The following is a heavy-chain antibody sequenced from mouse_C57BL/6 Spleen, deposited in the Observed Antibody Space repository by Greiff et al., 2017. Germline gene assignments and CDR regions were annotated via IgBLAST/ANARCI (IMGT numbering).Heavy chain of an antibody. CDR3: ARSLYYYGSSPDYYAMDY. Sequence: QVQLQQPGTELVKPGASVKLSCKASGYTFTSYWMHWVKQRPGQGLEWIGNINPSNGGTNYNEKFKSKATLTVDKSSSTAYMQHSSLTSEDSAVYYCARSLYYYGSSPDYYAMDYWGQGTSVTVSS. D-gene: IGHD1-1*01. V-gene: IGHV1-53*01. J-gene: IGHJ4*01. CDR2: INPSNGGT. CDR1: GYTFTSYW.